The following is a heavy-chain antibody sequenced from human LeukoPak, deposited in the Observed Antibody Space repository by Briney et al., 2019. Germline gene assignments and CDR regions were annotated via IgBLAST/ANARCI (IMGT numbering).Heavy chain of an antibody. J-gene: IGHJ3*01. D-gene: IGHD3-22*01. V-gene: IGHV3-48*03. Sequence: PGGSLRLSCAASGFSFSSYEMNWVRQAPGKGLEWVSYISSSGSAIDYVDSVKGRFTISRDSAKNSVYLQMNSLRAEDTAFYYRAAYYYDYSPKAVWGQGTLVTVSS. CDR2: ISSSGSAI. CDR1: GFSFSSYE. CDR3: AAYYYDYSPKAV.